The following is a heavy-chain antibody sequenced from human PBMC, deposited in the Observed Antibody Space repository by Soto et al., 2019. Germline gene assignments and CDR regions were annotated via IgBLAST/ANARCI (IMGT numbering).Heavy chain of an antibody. CDR3: ARGTYYYDSSGYSGASYDAFDI. J-gene: IGHJ3*02. CDR1: GGTFSSYA. Sequence: SVKVSCKASGGTFSSYAISWVRQAPGQGLEWMGGIIPIFGTANYAQKFQGRVTITADESTSTAYMELSSLRSEDTAVYYCARGTYYYDSSGYSGASYDAFDIWG. V-gene: IGHV1-69*13. CDR2: IIPIFGTA. D-gene: IGHD3-22*01.